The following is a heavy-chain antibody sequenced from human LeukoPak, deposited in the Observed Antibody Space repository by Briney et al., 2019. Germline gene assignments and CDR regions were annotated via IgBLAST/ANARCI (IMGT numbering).Heavy chain of an antibody. CDR1: GYTFTGYY. V-gene: IGHV1-2*02. J-gene: IGHJ3*02. Sequence: ASVKVSCKASGYTFTGYYMHWVRQAPGQGLEWMGWINPNSGGTNYAQKFQGRVTMTRDTSISTAYMELSRLRSDDTAVYFCARTRRLRVAFHIWGQGTMVTVSS. CDR2: INPNSGGT. CDR3: ARTRRLRVAFHI. D-gene: IGHD2-15*01.